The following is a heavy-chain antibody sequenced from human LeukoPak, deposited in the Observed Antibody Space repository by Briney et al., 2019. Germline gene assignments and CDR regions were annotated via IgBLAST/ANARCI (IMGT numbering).Heavy chain of an antibody. CDR2: IFYNGNT. Sequence: SETLSLTCTVSGDSISSSSYYWGWIRQPPGKGLEWIGSIFYNGNTYYNPSLKSRVTISVDTSKNQFSLKLRSVTAADTAVYYCARHPWFGEPMPDYWGQGTLVTVSS. CDR3: ARHPWFGEPMPDY. J-gene: IGHJ4*02. V-gene: IGHV4-39*01. CDR1: GDSISSSSYY. D-gene: IGHD3-10*01.